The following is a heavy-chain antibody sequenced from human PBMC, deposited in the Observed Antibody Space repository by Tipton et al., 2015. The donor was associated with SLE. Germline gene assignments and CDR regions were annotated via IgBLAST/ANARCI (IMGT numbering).Heavy chain of an antibody. D-gene: IGHD2-2*01. CDR2: IDRDGSP. J-gene: IGHJ4*02. CDR3: ARDRSSSSSWTPDY. V-gene: IGHV4-34*01. Sequence: GLVKPSETLSLVCVVNRGSLTGYSWNWIRQFPGKGLEWIGEIDRDGSPNYKPSLQNRVTMSVDRSANQFSLRLTSVTAADTAVYYCARDRSSSSSWTPDYWGQGTLVTVSS. CDR1: RGSLTGYS.